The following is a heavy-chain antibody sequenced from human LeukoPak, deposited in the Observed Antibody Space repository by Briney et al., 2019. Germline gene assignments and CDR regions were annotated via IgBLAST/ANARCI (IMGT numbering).Heavy chain of an antibody. J-gene: IGHJ4*02. V-gene: IGHV3-48*03. D-gene: IGHD6-6*01. CDR2: ISSSGSTI. Sequence: PGGSLRLSCAASGFXFSSYEMNWVRQAPGKGQEWVSYISSSGSTIYYADSVRGRFTISRDNAKNSLYLQMNSLRAEDTAVYYCAGPYSSSSDYWGQGTLVTVSS. CDR1: GFXFSSYE. CDR3: AGPYSSSSDY.